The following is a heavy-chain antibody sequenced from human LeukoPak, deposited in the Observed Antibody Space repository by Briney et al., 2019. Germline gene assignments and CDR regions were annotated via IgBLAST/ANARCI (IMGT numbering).Heavy chain of an antibody. CDR3: AKAYSSSWYGWFDP. J-gene: IGHJ5*02. CDR1: GFTFSSYA. Sequence: GGSLRLSCAASGFTFSSYAMSWVRQAPGKGLEWVSAISGSGGSTYYADSVKGRFTISRDNSKNTLYLQMNSLRAKDTAVYYCAKAYSSSWYGWFDPWGQGTLVTVSS. V-gene: IGHV3-23*01. D-gene: IGHD6-13*01. CDR2: ISGSGGST.